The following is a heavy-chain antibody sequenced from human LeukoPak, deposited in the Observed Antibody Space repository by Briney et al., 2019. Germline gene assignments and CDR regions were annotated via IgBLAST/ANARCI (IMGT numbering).Heavy chain of an antibody. CDR2: IYYSGST. CDR1: GGSISTYY. CDR3: ASTRYCSSTSYTTKSHFDY. D-gene: IGHD2-2*01. J-gene: IGHJ4*02. Sequence: PSETLSLTCTVSGGSISTYYWSWIRQSPGKGLEWIGYIYYSGSTSSNPSLKSRATMSVDTSKNQFSLKVRFVTAADTAVYYCASTRYCSSTSYTTKSHFDYWGQGTLVTVS. V-gene: IGHV4-59*01.